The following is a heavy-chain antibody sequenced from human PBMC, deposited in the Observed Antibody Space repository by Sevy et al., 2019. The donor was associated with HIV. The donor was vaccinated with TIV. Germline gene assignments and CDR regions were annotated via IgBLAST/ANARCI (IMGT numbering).Heavy chain of an antibody. CDR3: ARYRDGYNYDY. V-gene: IGHV3-33*01. D-gene: IGHD5-12*01. CDR1: GFTFSTYD. Sequence: GWSLRLSCAASGFTFSTYDMHWVRQAPGKGLEWVALIWYDGTNKYYADSVKGRFTISRDNSKNTLSLQMNSLRAEDTAVYYCARYRDGYNYDYWGQGTLVTVSS. J-gene: IGHJ4*02. CDR2: IWYDGTNK.